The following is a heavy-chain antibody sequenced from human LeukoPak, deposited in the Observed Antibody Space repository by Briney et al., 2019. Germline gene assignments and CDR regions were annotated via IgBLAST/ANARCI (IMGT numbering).Heavy chain of an antibody. CDR3: ARVDYYGLGSYYKQVDY. J-gene: IGHJ4*02. Sequence: PSETLSLTCAVYGGSFSGYYWSWIRQPPGKGLEWIGEINHSGSTNYNPSLKSRVTISVDTSKNQFSLKLSSVTAADTAVYCCARVDYYGLGSYYKQVDYWGQGTLVTVSS. CDR2: INHSGST. D-gene: IGHD3-10*01. CDR1: GGSFSGYY. V-gene: IGHV4-34*01.